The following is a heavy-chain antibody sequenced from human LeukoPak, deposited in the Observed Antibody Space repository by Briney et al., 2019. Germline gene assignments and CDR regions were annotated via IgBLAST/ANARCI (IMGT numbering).Heavy chain of an antibody. CDR2: ISSSSSYI. CDR1: GFTFSRYS. V-gene: IGHV3-21*01. D-gene: IGHD5-24*01. J-gene: IGHJ4*02. CDR3: ARDIEGDGYNRIA. Sequence: PGGSLRLACAASGFTFSRYSMNWVRQAPGKGLEWVSSISSSSSYIYYADSVKGRFTISRDNAKNSLYLQMNSLRAEDTAVYYCARDIEGDGYNRIAWGQGTLVTVSS.